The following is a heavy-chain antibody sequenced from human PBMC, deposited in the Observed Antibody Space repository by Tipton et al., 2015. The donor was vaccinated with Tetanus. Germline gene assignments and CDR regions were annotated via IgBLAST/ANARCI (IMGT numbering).Heavy chain of an antibody. CDR1: GDSISSGGPY. CDR2: IHSSGST. J-gene: IGHJ4*02. V-gene: IGHV4-61*08. D-gene: IGHD1-26*01. Sequence: TLSLTCTVSGDSISSGGPYWSWIRQFPGKGPEWIGQIHSSGSTNYIPSLKSRVTISLDTSKNQFSLRLTSVTAADTAVYYCARDIEEVGATKYFDYWGQGTLVTVSS. CDR3: ARDIEEVGATKYFDY.